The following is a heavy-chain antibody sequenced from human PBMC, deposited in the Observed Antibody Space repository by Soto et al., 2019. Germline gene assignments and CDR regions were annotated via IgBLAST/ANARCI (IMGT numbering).Heavy chain of an antibody. CDR3: AGDHHSYYDTSGYYPYFDF. Sequence: SETLSLTCTVSGGSVNTAPYHWSWIRQSPRNGLEWIGNIYYTGSTNYNPSFESRVAISLDTSNNQFSLRLTSLTAADTAVYFCAGDHHSYYDTSGYYPYFDFWGQGTLVTVSS. V-gene: IGHV4-61*01. D-gene: IGHD3-22*01. CDR1: GGSVNTAPYH. CDR2: IYYTGST. J-gene: IGHJ4*02.